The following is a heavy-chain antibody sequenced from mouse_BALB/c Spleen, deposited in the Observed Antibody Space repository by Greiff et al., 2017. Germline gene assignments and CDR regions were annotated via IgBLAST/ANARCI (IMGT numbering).Heavy chain of an antibody. Sequence: EVQLQESGAELVKPGASVKLSCTASGFNIKDTYMHWVKQRPEQGLEWIGRIDPANGNTKYDPKFQGKATITADTSSNTAYLQLSSLTSEDTAVYYCARYSSYPYYAMDYWGQGTSVTVSS. J-gene: IGHJ4*01. D-gene: IGHD1-1*01. CDR1: GFNIKDTY. CDR2: IDPANGNT. CDR3: ARYSSYPYYAMDY. V-gene: IGHV14-3*02.